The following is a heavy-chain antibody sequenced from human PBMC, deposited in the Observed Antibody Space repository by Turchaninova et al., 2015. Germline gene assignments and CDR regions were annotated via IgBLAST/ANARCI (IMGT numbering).Heavy chain of an antibody. CDR2: LYYSGST. CDR1: GGSISSRSYY. Sequence: QLQLQESGPGLVKPSETLSLTCTVSGGSISSRSYYWGWIRQPPGKGLVGIGTLYYSGSTYSTPSLKSRVTISVDTSKNQLSLKLSSVIAADTAVYDCASFYDYRFMFDYWGQGTLVTVSS. J-gene: IGHJ4*02. CDR3: ASFYDYRFMFDY. D-gene: IGHD4-11*01. V-gene: IGHV4-39*01.